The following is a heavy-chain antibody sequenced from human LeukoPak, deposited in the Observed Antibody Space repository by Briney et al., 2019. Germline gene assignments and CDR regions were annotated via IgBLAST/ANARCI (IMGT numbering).Heavy chain of an antibody. D-gene: IGHD3-16*01. CDR1: GFTFGDYA. Sequence: GGSLRLSCTASGFTFGDYAMSWFRQAPGKGLEWVGFIRSKAYGGTTEYAASVKGRFTISRDDSKSIAYLQMYSLKTEDTAVYYCTRDKMIHDNWYFDLWGRSTLVTVSS. CDR3: TRDKMIHDNWYFDL. CDR2: IRSKAYGGTT. J-gene: IGHJ2*01. V-gene: IGHV3-49*03.